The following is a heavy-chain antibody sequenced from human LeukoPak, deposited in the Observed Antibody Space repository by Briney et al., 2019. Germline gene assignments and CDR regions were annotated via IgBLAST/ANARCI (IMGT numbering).Heavy chain of an antibody. J-gene: IGHJ6*02. V-gene: IGHV3-11*01. CDR3: ARSIGLTGGGVDV. D-gene: IGHD3-9*01. CDR2: ITNSGTTI. Sequence: GGSLRLSCAASGFTFCDYNMNWVRQAPGKGLEWVSYITNSGTTIHYADSVKGRFTISRDNAKNSLYLQMNSLRAEDTAVYYCARSIGLTGGGVDVWGQGTTVTVSS. CDR1: GFTFCDYN.